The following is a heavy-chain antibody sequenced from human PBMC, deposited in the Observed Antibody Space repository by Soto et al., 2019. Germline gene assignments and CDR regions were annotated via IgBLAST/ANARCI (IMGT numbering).Heavy chain of an antibody. D-gene: IGHD3-3*01. CDR1: GGSFSGYY. J-gene: IGHJ4*02. Sequence: QVQLQQWGAGLLKPSETLSLTCAVYGGSFSGYYWSWIRQPPGKGLEWIGEINHSGSTNYNPSLESRVTISVDTYKNQVSLKLSSVTAADTAVYYCARVRVLRFLEWLIHDYWGQGTLVTVSS. CDR2: INHSGST. V-gene: IGHV4-34*01. CDR3: ARVRVLRFLEWLIHDY.